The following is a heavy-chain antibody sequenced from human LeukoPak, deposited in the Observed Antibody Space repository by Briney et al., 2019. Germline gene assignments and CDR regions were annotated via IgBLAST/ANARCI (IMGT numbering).Heavy chain of an antibody. J-gene: IGHJ3*02. CDR3: AKAWDIVVVVAATVAFDI. CDR1: GFTFSSYA. CDR2: ISGSGGST. D-gene: IGHD2-15*01. V-gene: IGHV3-23*01. Sequence: PGGSLRLSCAASGFTFSSYAMSWVRQAPGKGLEGVSAISGSGGSTYYADSVKGRFTISRDNSKNTLYLQMNSLRAEDTAVYYCAKAWDIVVVVAATVAFDIWGQGTMVTVSS.